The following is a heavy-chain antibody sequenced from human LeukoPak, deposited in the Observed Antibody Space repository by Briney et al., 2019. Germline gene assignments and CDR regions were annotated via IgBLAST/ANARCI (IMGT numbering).Heavy chain of an antibody. Sequence: ASVKVSCKASGYTFTGYDMHWVRQAPGQGLEGMGWINPNSGGTNYAQKFQGRVTMTRDTSISTAYMELSRLRSDDTAVYYCASTPPWIQLYWFDLWGQGTLVTVSS. J-gene: IGHJ5*02. CDR1: GYTFTGYD. CDR3: ASTPPWIQLYWFDL. CDR2: INPNSGGT. D-gene: IGHD5-18*01. V-gene: IGHV1-2*02.